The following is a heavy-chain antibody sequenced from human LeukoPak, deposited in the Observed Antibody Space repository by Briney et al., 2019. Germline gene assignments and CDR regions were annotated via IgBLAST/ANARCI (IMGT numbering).Heavy chain of an antibody. CDR1: GYTFTSYD. V-gene: IGHV1-8*01. J-gene: IGHJ5*02. CDR3: AGVDYYDSSPHNWFDP. CDR2: MNPNSGNT. Sequence: ASVKVSCKASGYTFTSYDINWVRQATGQGLEWMGWMNPNSGNTGYAQKFQGRVTMTRNTSISTAYMELSSLRSEDTAVYYCAGVDYYDSSPHNWFDPWGQGTLVTVSS. D-gene: IGHD3-22*01.